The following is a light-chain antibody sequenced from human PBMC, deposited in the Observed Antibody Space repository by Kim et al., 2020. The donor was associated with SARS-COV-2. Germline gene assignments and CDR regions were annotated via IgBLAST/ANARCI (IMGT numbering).Light chain of an antibody. CDR1: QAISSW. CDR3: QKYDSDPRT. Sequence: GDRVTITCRASQAISSWLAWFQQKPGKAPKFLIYAASSLQTGVPSRFSGSGSGTDFTLTISSLQPEDFATYYCQKYDSDPRTFGQGTKVDIK. J-gene: IGKJ1*01. V-gene: IGKV1-27*01. CDR2: AAS.